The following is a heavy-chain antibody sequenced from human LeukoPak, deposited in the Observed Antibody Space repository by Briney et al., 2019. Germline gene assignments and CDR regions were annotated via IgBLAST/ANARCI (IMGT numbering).Heavy chain of an antibody. D-gene: IGHD2-8*02. J-gene: IGHJ4*02. CDR3: ARTSGAFHGVLDS. V-gene: IGHV4-39*07. CDR2: IYYSGNT. Sequence: PSETLSLTCTVSGGSISTISSYWGWIRQTPGKGLEWIGTIYYSGNTYYNPSLESRVTISVDTSKNQFYLKVNSVTAADTAVYYCARTSGAFHGVLDSWGQGTLVTVSS. CDR1: GGSISTISSY.